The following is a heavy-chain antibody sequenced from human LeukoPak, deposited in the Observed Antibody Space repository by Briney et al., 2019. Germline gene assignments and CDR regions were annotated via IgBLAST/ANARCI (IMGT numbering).Heavy chain of an antibody. J-gene: IGHJ4*02. V-gene: IGHV4-4*07. CDR2: IYTSGST. Sequence: SETLSLTCTFSGGSISSYYWSWIRQPAGKGLEWIGRIYTSGSTNYNPSLKSRVTMSVDTSKNQFSLKLSSVTAADTAVYYCARGGFTVTTGYFDYWGQGTLVTVSS. D-gene: IGHD4-17*01. CDR1: GGSISSYY. CDR3: ARGGFTVTTGYFDY.